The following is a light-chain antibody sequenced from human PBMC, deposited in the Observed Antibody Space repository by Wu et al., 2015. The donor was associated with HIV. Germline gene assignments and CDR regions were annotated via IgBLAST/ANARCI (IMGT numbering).Light chain of an antibody. CDR1: QSISHW. V-gene: IGKV1-5*03. CDR3: QQYNDYPYI. CDR2: KTS. J-gene: IGKJ2*01. Sequence: DIQMTQSPSTLPASVGDRVTITCRASQSISHWLAWYQQKPGKAPKLLIYKTSNLESGVPSRFSGSGSGTEFTLTISSLQPDDVATYYCQQYNDYPYIFGQGTKLEIK.